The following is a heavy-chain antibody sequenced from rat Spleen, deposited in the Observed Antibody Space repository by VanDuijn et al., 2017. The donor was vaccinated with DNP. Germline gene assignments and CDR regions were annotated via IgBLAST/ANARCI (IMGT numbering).Heavy chain of an antibody. CDR3: ARLLAGRSYYFDY. J-gene: IGHJ2*01. CDR1: GFTFSSYW. CDR2: IIYDGSNT. Sequence: EVQLVETGGGLVQPGRSLKVSCVASGFTFSSYWMYWIRQTPEKGLEWVATIIYDGSNTYYRDSVKGRFTISRDNAKSTLYLQMNSLRSEDTATYYCARLLAGRSYYFDYWGQGVMVTVSS. V-gene: IGHV5-58*01. D-gene: IGHD2-7*01.